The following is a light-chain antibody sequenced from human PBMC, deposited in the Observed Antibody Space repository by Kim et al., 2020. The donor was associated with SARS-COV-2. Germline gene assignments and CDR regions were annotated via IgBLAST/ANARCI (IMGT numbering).Light chain of an antibody. Sequence: EIVLTQSPGTLSLSPGERATLSCRATESVSGNHLAWYQQKPDQAPRLLIYGVSRRATGIPDSFSGSGSATDFTLTISRLEPEDFAVYYCQQYGDSPRWTFGQGTKVDIK. V-gene: IGKV3-20*01. CDR2: GVS. CDR3: QQYGDSPRWT. J-gene: IGKJ1*01. CDR1: ESVSGNH.